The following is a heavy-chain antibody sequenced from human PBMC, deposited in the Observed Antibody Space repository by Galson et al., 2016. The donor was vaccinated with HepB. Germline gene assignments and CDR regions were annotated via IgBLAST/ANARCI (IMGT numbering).Heavy chain of an antibody. J-gene: IGHJ4*02. CDR1: GSGFAGYW. CDR3: ARLGDPNFNPQAATFATHYVDY. V-gene: IGHV5-51*03. Sequence: QSGAEVKKPGESLKISCKGSGSGFAGYWIGWVRQMPGEGLEWMGIIYPDDSSTGYSPSFLGQVTFSVDKSISTAYLHWSSLNASDTAMYYCARLGDPNFNPQAATFATHYVDYWGQGTLVTVSS. D-gene: IGHD3-10*01. CDR2: IYPDDSST.